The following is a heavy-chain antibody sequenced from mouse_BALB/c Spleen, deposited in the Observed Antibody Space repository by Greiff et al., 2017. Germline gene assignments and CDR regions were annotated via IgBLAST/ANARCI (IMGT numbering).Heavy chain of an antibody. J-gene: IGHJ4*01. CDR1: GFSLTGYG. CDR2: IWGYGST. D-gene: IGHD2-1*01. V-gene: IGHV2-6-7*01. Sequence: QVQLKESGPGLVAPSQSLSITCTVSGFSLTGYGVNWVRQPPGKGLEWLGMIWGYGSTDYNSALKSRLSISKDNSKSQVFLKMNSLQTDDTARYYCAREIYYGNYGMDYWGQGTSVTVSS. CDR3: AREIYYGNYGMDY.